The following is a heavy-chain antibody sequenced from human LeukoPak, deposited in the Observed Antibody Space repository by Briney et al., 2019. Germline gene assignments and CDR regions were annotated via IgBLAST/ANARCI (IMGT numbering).Heavy chain of an antibody. J-gene: IGHJ4*02. V-gene: IGHV4-4*07. CDR1: GGSISSYY. Sequence: PSETLSLTCTVTGGSISSYYWSWIRQPAGKGLEWIGRIYTSGSTNYNPSVKGRVTMSVDTSKNQFSLKLSSVTAADTAVYYCARDNLNYYGSGSYQYWGQGTLVTVSS. D-gene: IGHD3-10*01. CDR3: ARDNLNYYGSGSYQY. CDR2: IYTSGST.